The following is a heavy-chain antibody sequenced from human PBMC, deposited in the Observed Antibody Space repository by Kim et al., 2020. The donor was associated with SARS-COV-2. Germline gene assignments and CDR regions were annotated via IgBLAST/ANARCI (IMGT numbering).Heavy chain of an antibody. V-gene: IGHV3-30*02. CDR3: AKSRVDCSGGSCYHYFDY. D-gene: IGHD2-15*01. J-gene: IGHJ4*02. Sequence: KGRFTISRVNSKNTLYLQMNSLRAEDTAVYYCAKSRVDCSGGSCYHYFDYWGQGTLVTVSS.